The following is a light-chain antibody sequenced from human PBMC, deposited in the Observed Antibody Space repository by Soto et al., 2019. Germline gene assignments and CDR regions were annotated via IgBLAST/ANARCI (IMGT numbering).Light chain of an antibody. Sequence: EIVLTQSPATLSLSPGDKATLSCTASQSVSNFLAWYQQKPGQAPRLLIFGSSDRATGIPDRFSGSGSGTDFTLTISRLEPEDFAVYYCQQYGSSPPYTFGQGTKLEIK. CDR3: QQYGSSPPYT. V-gene: IGKV3-20*01. J-gene: IGKJ2*01. CDR1: QSVSNF. CDR2: GSS.